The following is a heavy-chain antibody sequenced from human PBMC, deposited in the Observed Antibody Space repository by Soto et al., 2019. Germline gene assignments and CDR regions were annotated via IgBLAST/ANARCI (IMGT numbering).Heavy chain of an antibody. CDR2: INAGNGNT. V-gene: IGHV1-3*01. J-gene: IGHJ4*02. CDR1: GGTFSIYA. CDR3: AKKGQYSYGY. D-gene: IGHD5-18*01. Sequence: SLKVYCKSSGGTFSIYAISWVRQKPGQRLEWMGWINAGNGNTQYSQRFQDRVTITRDTSASTAYMELSSLRSEDTAAYYCAKKGQYSYGYGGQGPQVPVSS.